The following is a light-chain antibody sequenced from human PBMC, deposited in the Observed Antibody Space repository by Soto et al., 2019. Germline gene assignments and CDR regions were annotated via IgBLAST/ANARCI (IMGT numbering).Light chain of an antibody. CDR1: QSISSW. CDR2: KAS. CDR3: QHYNCYWT. Sequence: DIQMTQSPSTLSASVGDRVTITCRASQSISSWLAWYQQKPGKAPKLLIYKASSLESGVPSRFSGSGSGTEFTLTISSLQPDDFTTYYCQHYNCYWTFGQGTKVEIK. V-gene: IGKV1-5*03. J-gene: IGKJ1*01.